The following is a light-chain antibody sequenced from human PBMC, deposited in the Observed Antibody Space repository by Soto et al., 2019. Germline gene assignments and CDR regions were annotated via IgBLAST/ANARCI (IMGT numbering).Light chain of an antibody. J-gene: IGLJ2*01. CDR3: CSYAGSYSLV. V-gene: IGLV2-11*01. Sequence: QSALTQPRSVSGSPGQSVAISCTGTSSNVGAYNFVSWYQQYPGKAPKPMIFDVTKRPSGVPDRFSGSKSGNTASLTISGLQAEDEADYYCCSYAGSYSLVFGGGTQLTVL. CDR1: SSNVGAYNF. CDR2: DVT.